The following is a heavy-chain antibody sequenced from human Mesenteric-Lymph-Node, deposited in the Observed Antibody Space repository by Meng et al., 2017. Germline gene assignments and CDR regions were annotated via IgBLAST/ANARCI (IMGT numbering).Heavy chain of an antibody. CDR1: GFIFSYHY. Sequence: GVLRLSCAASGFIFSYHYIYWGRQAPGRVLERVGHRRNKDKRYSTEYAASEKGRITISRDDAKNTVNLKMNSMKTEDTAVYYCTRDGRVAVPGGYDAFDFWGQGTMVTVSS. D-gene: IGHD3/OR15-3a*01. CDR2: RRNKDKRYST. J-gene: IGHJ3*01. CDR3: TRDGRVAVPGGYDAFDF. V-gene: IGHV3-72*01.